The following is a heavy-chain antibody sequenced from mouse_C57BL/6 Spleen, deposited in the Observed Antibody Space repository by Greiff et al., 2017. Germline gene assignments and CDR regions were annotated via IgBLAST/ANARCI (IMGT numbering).Heavy chain of an antibody. CDR3: ARSRYGTTVVDYAMDY. CDR1: GYAFTNYL. V-gene: IGHV1-54*01. CDR2: INPGSGGT. D-gene: IGHD1-1*01. Sequence: QVQLKESGAELVRPGTSVKVSCKASGYAFTNYLIEWVKQRPGQGLEWIGVINPGSGGTNYNEKFKGKATLTADKSSSTAYMQLSSLTSEDSAVYFCARSRYGTTVVDYAMDYWGQGTSVTVSS. J-gene: IGHJ4*01.